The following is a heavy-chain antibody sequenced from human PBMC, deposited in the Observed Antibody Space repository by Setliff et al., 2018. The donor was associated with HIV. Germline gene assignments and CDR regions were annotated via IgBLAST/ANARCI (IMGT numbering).Heavy chain of an antibody. CDR1: GGTFSSYA. J-gene: IGHJ5*02. Sequence: SVKVSCKASGGTFSSYAISWVRQAPGQGLEWMGGIIPILGIANYAQKFQGRVTITADKSTSTAYMELSSLRSEDTAVYYCARQNRYYYGSGSFHNWFDPWGQGTLVTVS. CDR3: ARQNRYYYGSGSFHNWFDP. D-gene: IGHD3-10*01. V-gene: IGHV1-69*10. CDR2: IIPILGIA.